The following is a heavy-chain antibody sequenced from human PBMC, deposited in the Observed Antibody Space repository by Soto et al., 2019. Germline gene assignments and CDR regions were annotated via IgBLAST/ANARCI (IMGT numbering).Heavy chain of an antibody. J-gene: IGHJ5*02. D-gene: IGHD6-13*01. Sequence: ASVKVSCKSSGGTFSSYSISWGRRAPGQGLEWMGGIIPIFGTANYAQKFQGRVTITADESTSTAYMELSSLRSEDTAVYYCARSPGYSSSSLSPWGQGTLVTVSS. CDR1: GGTFSSYS. V-gene: IGHV1-69*13. CDR2: IIPIFGTA. CDR3: ARSPGYSSSSLSP.